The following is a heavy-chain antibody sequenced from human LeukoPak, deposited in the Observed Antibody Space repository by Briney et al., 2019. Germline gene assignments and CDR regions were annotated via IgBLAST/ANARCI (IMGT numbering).Heavy chain of an antibody. J-gene: IGHJ3*02. D-gene: IGHD5-24*01. CDR3: TRRGDGYKDAFDI. V-gene: IGHV3-73*01. Sequence: GGSLRLSCAASGFTFSGSAIHWVRQASGRGVEWVGRVRSKANSYATAYAASVEGRVTISRDDSKNKAYLQMNSLKTDDTAVYYCTRRGDGYKDAFDIWGQGTMDAVSS. CDR1: GFTFSGSA. CDR2: VRSKANSYAT.